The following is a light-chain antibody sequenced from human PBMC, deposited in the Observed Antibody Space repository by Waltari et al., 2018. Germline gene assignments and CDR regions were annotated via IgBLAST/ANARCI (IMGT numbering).Light chain of an antibody. CDR1: SPNPGRNP. CDR3: AAWDNSLSAWV. V-gene: IGLV1-47*01. CDR2: RNS. Sequence: QSVLTQPPSASGTPGQRVTIPSSGSSPNPGRNPVTWSHPLPGTAPKPLTYRNSQRPSGVPVRLSGSKSGTSASLAMSGLRSEDEADYYCAAWDNSLSAWVFGGGTKLTVL. J-gene: IGLJ3*02.